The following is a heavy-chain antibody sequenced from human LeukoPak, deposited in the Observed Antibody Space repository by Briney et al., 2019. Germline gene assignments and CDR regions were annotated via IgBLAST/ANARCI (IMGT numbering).Heavy chain of an antibody. CDR2: IIPILGIA. Sequence: ASVKVSCKASGGTFSSYAISWVRQAPGQGLEWMGRIIPILGIANYAQRFQGRVTITADKSTSTAYMELSSLRSEDTAVYYCARNGITVSDYYFDYWGQGTLVSVSS. CDR1: GGTFSSYA. D-gene: IGHD6-19*01. CDR3: ARNGITVSDYYFDY. J-gene: IGHJ4*02. V-gene: IGHV1-69*04.